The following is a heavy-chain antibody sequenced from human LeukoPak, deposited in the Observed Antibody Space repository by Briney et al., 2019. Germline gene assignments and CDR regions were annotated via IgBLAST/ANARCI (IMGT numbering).Heavy chain of an antibody. CDR2: IYYSGST. J-gene: IGHJ3*02. CDR3: ARVVRLYGSGSYYNPDAFDI. V-gene: IGHV4-39*07. D-gene: IGHD3-10*01. Sequence: SETLSLTCTVSGGSISGSNYYWGWIRQPPGKGLEWIGSIYYSGSTYYNPSLKSRVTISVDTSKNQFSLKLSSVTAADTAVYYCARVVRLYGSGSYYNPDAFDIWGQGTMVTVSS. CDR1: GGSISGSNYY.